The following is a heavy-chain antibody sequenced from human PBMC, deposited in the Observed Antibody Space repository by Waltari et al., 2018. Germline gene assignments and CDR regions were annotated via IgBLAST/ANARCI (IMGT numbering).Heavy chain of an antibody. CDR2: INEDGSLK. V-gene: IGHV3-7*01. J-gene: IGHJ3*01. Sequence: EVHLVESGGGLVQPGGSVRLSCAAFGFTFRNFSWNWVGQAPGKGLELVAKINEDGSLKDYVDSVKGRFTISRDNARNSLYLEITSLRAEDTAVYYCARDVPYLGRGAYDFWGQGTMVTVSS. CDR1: GFTFRNFS. D-gene: IGHD2-21*01. CDR3: ARDVPYLGRGAYDF.